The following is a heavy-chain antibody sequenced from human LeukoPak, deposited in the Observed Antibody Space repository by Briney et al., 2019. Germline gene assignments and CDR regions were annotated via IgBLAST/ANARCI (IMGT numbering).Heavy chain of an antibody. CDR3: ARESNWSDPFDI. CDR1: GGSISSSSYY. Sequence: PSETLSLTCTVSGGSISSSSYYWGWIRQPPGKGLEWIGRIYTSGSTNYNPSLKSRVTMSVDTSKNQFSLKLSSVTAADTAVYYCARESNWSDPFDIWGQGTMVTVSS. CDR2: IYTSGST. V-gene: IGHV4-39*07. J-gene: IGHJ3*02. D-gene: IGHD1-1*01.